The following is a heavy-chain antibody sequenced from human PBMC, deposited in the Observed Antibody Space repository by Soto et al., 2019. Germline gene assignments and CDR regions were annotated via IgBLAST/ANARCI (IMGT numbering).Heavy chain of an antibody. CDR3: ARSLWGVSTSLSGADY. Sequence: GGSLRLSCAASGFSLGRYVMSWARQSSRKGLQWVATVCGNGGSTYYADSVRGRFTISRDKSKNKLYLQMDSQRVEAAAVYYCARSLWGVSTSLSGADYWGRGTLVTVSS. J-gene: IGHJ4*02. CDR2: VCGNGGST. CDR1: GFSLGRYV. V-gene: IGHV3-23*01. D-gene: IGHD3-22*01.